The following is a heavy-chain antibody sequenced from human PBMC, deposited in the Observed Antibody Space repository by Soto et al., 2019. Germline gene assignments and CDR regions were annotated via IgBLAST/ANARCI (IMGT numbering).Heavy chain of an antibody. V-gene: IGHV3-23*01. CDR1: GFTFSSYA. CDR3: AKAGMTTVTTPNY. CDR2: NSGSGGST. Sequence: EVQLLEYGGGLVQPGGSLRLSCAASGFTFSSYAMSWVRQDPGKGLEWVSANSGSGGSTYYADSVKGRFTISRDNSKNTLYLQMNSLRAEDTAVYYCAKAGMTTVTTPNYWGQGTLVTVSS. J-gene: IGHJ4*02. D-gene: IGHD4-17*01.